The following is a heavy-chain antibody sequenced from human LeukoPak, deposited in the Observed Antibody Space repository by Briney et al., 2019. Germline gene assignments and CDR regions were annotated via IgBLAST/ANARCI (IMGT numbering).Heavy chain of an antibody. CDR3: AKDPEYYYDSSGYYDY. V-gene: IGHV3-9*01. Sequence: GRSLRLSCAPSGFTFDDYAMHWVREAPGKGLEWVSGISWNSGSIGYADSVKGRFTISRDNAKNSLYLQMNSLRAEDTALYYCAKDPEYYYDSSGYYDYWGQGTLVTVSS. CDR1: GFTFDDYA. D-gene: IGHD3-22*01. J-gene: IGHJ4*02. CDR2: ISWNSGSI.